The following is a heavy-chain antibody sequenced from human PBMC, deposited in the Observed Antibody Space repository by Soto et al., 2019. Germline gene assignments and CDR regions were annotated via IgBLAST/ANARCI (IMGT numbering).Heavy chain of an antibody. CDR3: ARALLDIVVVPDARPRGCYYGMDV. V-gene: IGHV1-69*13. CDR1: GGPFISYA. D-gene: IGHD2-2*01. CDR2: IIPIFGTA. J-gene: IGHJ6*02. Sequence: VKVSCKASGGPFISYANVWVRQSPGQGLEWMGGIIPIFGTANYAQKFQGRVTITADESTSTAYMELSSLRSEDTAVYYCARALLDIVVVPDARPRGCYYGMDVRGQGTTVTVSS.